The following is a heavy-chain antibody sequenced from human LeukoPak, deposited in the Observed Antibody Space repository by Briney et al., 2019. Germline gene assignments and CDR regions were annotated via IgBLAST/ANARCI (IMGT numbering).Heavy chain of an antibody. Sequence: PGGSLRLSCAASGFTFSDYYMSWIRQAPGKGLEWVSYISSSGSTIYYADSVKGRFTISRDNAKSSLYLQMNSLRAEDTAVYYCARDTIAVVPAAPYGMDVWGQGTTVTVSS. CDR3: ARDTIAVVPAAPYGMDV. D-gene: IGHD2-2*01. V-gene: IGHV3-11*01. CDR1: GFTFSDYY. J-gene: IGHJ6*02. CDR2: ISSSGSTI.